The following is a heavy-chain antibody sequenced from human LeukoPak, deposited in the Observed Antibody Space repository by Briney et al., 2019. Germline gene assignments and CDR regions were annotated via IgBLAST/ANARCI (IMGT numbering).Heavy chain of an antibody. CDR1: GGSISSSSYY. Sequence: PAETLSLTCTVSGGSISSSSYYWGWIRQPPGKGLEWIGSIYYSGSTYYNPSLKSRVTISVDTSKNQFSLKLSSVTAADTAVYYCATRGYSGYDLPDYRGQGTLVTVSS. V-gene: IGHV4-39*01. D-gene: IGHD5-12*01. J-gene: IGHJ4*02. CDR3: ATRGYSGYDLPDY. CDR2: IYYSGST.